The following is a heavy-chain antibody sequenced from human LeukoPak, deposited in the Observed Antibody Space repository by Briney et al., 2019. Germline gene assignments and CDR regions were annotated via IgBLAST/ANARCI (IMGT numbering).Heavy chain of an antibody. J-gene: IGHJ3*02. CDR1: GYTFTSYY. D-gene: IGHD6-19*01. CDR3: AKFPYSSGWYVGAFDI. CDR2: INPSGGST. Sequence: ASVKVSCKASGYTFTSYYMHWVRQAPGQGLEWMGIINPSGGSTSYAQKFQGRVTMTRDTSTSTVYMELSSLRSEDTAVYYCAKFPYSSGWYVGAFDIWGQGTMVTVSS. V-gene: IGHV1-46*01.